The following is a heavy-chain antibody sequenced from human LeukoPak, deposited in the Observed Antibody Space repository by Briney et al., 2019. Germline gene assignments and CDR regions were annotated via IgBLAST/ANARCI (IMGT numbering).Heavy chain of an antibody. CDR2: INPKGGYT. CDR3: ARDIFGPTVVTPQLAQLDY. J-gene: IGHJ4*02. D-gene: IGHD4-23*01. V-gene: IGHV1-46*01. Sequence: ASVKVSCKASGYTFTSNYFHWVRQAPGQGLEWLGMINPKGGYTRFAQKFEGRITMTSDTSTSTVYVELRSLRSDDTAVYYCARDIFGPTVVTPQLAQLDYWGQGTLVTVSS. CDR1: GYTFTSNY.